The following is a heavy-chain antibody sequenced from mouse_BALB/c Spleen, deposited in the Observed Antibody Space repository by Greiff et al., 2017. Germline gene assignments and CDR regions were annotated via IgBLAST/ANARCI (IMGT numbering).Heavy chain of an antibody. Sequence: EVQLVESGPGLVKPSQSLSLTCTVTGYSITSDYAWNWIRQFPGNKLEWMGYISYSGSTSYNPSLKSRISITRDTSKNQFFLQLNSVTTEDTATYYCARGKNGSFYAMDYWGQGTSVTVSS. J-gene: IGHJ4*01. D-gene: IGHD1-1*01. CDR2: ISYSGST. CDR1: GYSITSDYA. V-gene: IGHV3-2*02. CDR3: ARGKNGSFYAMDY.